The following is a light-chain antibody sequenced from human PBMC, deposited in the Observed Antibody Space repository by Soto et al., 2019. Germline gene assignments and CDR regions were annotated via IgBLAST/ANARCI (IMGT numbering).Light chain of an antibody. CDR1: SSNIGAGYD. Sequence: QSLLTQPPSVSGAPGRRVTLSCTGSSSNIGAGYDVHWYQQLPGTAPKLLIFGNNNRPPGVPDRFSGSKSGTSASLAVTGLQAEDEADYYCQSYDSSLSGYVFGTGTKVTVL. CDR3: QSYDSSLSGYV. CDR2: GNN. J-gene: IGLJ1*01. V-gene: IGLV1-40*01.